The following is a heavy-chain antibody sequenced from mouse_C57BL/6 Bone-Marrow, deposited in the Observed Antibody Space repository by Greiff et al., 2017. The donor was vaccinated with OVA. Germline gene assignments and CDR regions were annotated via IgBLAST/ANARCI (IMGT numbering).Heavy chain of an antibody. CDR3: ARGRYYYGSSLDY. CDR2: IYPGSGST. Sequence: QVQLQQSGAELVKPGASVKMSCKASGYTFTSYWITWVKQRPGQGLEWIGDIYPGSGSTNYNEKFKSKATLTVDTSSSTAYMQLSSLTSEDSAVYYCARGRYYYGSSLDYWGQGTTLTVSS. J-gene: IGHJ2*01. CDR1: GYTFTSYW. V-gene: IGHV1-55*01. D-gene: IGHD1-1*01.